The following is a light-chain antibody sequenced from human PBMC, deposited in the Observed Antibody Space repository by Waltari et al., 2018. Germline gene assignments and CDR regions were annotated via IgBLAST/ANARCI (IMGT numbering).Light chain of an antibody. Sequence: TCRASQSISSYFNWYQQKPGKAPKILIYGASSLQSGVSARFSGSGSGTDFTLTISSLQPEDFATYYCQQSYSTPLTFGGGTKVEIK. CDR1: QSISSY. CDR3: QQSYSTPLT. CDR2: GAS. V-gene: IGKV1-39*01. J-gene: IGKJ4*01.